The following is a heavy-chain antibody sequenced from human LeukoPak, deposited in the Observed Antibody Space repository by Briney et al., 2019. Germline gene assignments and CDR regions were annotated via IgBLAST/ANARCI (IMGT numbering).Heavy chain of an antibody. CDR2: INWNGGST. D-gene: IGHD6-13*01. CDR1: GFTFDDYG. J-gene: IGHJ3*02. V-gene: IGHV3-20*04. Sequence: PGGSLRLSCAASGFTFDDYGMSWARQAPGKGLEWVSCINWNGGSTGYADSVKGRFTISRDNAKNSLYLQMNSLRAEDTALYYCARERRDSSDAFDIWGQGTMVTVSS. CDR3: ARERRDSSDAFDI.